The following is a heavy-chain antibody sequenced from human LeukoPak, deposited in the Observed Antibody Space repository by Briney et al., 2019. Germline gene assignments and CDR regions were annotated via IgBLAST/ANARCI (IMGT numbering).Heavy chain of an antibody. CDR2: ISSSSSFI. Sequence: GGSLRLSCAASGSTFSSYSMNWVRQAPGKGLEWVSSISSSSSFIYYADSVKGRFTISRDNAKNTLDLQMNSLKDEDTAIYYCAKDVRPGRGGMDVWGRGTTVTVSS. CDR1: GSTFSSYS. D-gene: IGHD3-10*02. J-gene: IGHJ6*02. V-gene: IGHV3-21*04. CDR3: AKDVRPGRGGMDV.